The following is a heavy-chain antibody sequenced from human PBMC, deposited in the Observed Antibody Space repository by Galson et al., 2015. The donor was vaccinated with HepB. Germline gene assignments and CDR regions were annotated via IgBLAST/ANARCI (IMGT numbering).Heavy chain of an antibody. CDR2: INPSGGST. Sequence: SVKVSCKASGYTFTSYNIHWVRQAPGQGLEWMGIINPSGGSTSYAQRFQGRVTMTRDTSTTTVYMELSSLRSEDTAVYYCARDRLLTYYYDTSGYLNVFDIWGQGTMVTVSS. D-gene: IGHD3-22*01. J-gene: IGHJ3*02. CDR3: ARDRLLTYYYDTSGYLNVFDI. V-gene: IGHV1-46*01. CDR1: GYTFTSYN.